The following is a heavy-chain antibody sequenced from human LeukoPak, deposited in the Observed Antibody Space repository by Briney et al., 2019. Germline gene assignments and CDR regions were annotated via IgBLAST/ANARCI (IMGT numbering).Heavy chain of an antibody. CDR1: GGSISSSNL. CDR2: IYHSGST. J-gene: IGHJ5*02. Sequence: SGTLSLTCAVSGGSISSSNLWSWVRQPPGKGLEWTGVIYHSGSTNYNPALKSRVTISVDKTKNQFSLKLSSVTAADTAVYYCARDLMDGSGSLSWFDPWGQGTLVTVSS. CDR3: ARDLMDGSGSLSWFDP. V-gene: IGHV4-4*02. D-gene: IGHD3-10*01.